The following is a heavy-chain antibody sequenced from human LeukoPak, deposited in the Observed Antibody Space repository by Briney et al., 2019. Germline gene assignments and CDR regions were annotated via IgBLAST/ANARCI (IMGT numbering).Heavy chain of an antibody. V-gene: IGHV4-34*01. CDR2: INHSGRT. J-gene: IGHJ4*02. CDR3: ARGLPSLGDY. D-gene: IGHD2-2*01. CDR1: GGSFSGYY. Sequence: PSQTLSLTCAVYGGSFSGYYWNWIRQPPGKGLEWIGEINHSGRTNYNPFLKSRVTISVDTNKTQFSLKLSSVTAADTAVYYCARGLPSLGDYWGQGALVTVSS.